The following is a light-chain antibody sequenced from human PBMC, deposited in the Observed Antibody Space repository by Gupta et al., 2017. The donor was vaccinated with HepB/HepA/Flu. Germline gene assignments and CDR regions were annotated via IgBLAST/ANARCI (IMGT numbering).Light chain of an antibody. CDR1: QDVRNW. J-gene: IGKJ1*01. CDR3: QQENSSPRT. V-gene: IGKV1-12*01. CDR2: AAS. Sequence: DIQMTQSPSSVSASIGDRVTITCRASQDVRNWLAWYQQKPGKAPKLLIYAASRVKSGVPSRFSGSGYGTDFTLTISSRQAEDFATYCCQQENSSPRTFGQGTKVEIK.